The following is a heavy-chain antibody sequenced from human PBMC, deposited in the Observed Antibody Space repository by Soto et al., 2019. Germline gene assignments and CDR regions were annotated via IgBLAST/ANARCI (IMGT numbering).Heavy chain of an antibody. CDR2: IDPSDSYT. J-gene: IGHJ3*02. Sequence: PGESLKISCKGSGYSFTSYWISWVRQMPGKDLEWMGRIDPSDSYTNYSPSFQGHVTISADKSISTAYLQWSSPKASDTAMYYCAIDSDYDFWSGYFLLGAFDIWGQGTMVTVSS. CDR1: GYSFTSYW. V-gene: IGHV5-10-1*01. D-gene: IGHD3-3*01. CDR3: AIDSDYDFWSGYFLLGAFDI.